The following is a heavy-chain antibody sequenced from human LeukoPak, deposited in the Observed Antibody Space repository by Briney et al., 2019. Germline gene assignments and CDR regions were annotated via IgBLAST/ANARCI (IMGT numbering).Heavy chain of an antibody. CDR3: ARVKKSVRGVIKGYYFDY. CDR1: GYTFTSYD. V-gene: IGHV1-8*01. Sequence: ASVKVSCKASGYTFTSYDINWVRQATGQGPGWMGWMNPNSGNTGYAQKFQGRVTMTRNTSISTAYMELSSLRFEDTAVYYCARVKKSVRGVIKGYYFDYWGQGTLVTVSS. J-gene: IGHJ4*02. D-gene: IGHD3-10*01. CDR2: MNPNSGNT.